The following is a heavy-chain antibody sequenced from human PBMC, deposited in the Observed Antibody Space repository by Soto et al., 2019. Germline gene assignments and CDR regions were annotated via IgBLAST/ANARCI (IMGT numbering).Heavy chain of an antibody. J-gene: IGHJ4*02. Sequence: QMQLQELGPGLVKPSETLSLTCTVSGGSISSSSYCWGWIRQPPGQGLEWLGTIYSLGNTYYNPSLKSRVTISVDKSKSQLFLKLSSVTAPDTAVYYCARQIYDSSGYYYAYWGQGTLVTVSS. CDR3: ARQIYDSSGYYYAY. CDR1: GGSISSSSYC. D-gene: IGHD3-22*01. CDR2: IYSLGNT. V-gene: IGHV4-39*01.